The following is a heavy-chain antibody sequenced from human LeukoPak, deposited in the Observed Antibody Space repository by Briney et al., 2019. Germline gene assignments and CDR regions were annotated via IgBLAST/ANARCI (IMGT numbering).Heavy chain of an antibody. CDR1: GGSISSYY. J-gene: IGHJ6*02. CDR3: ARLPRRMSYYYGMDV. V-gene: IGHV4-59*08. D-gene: IGHD2-15*01. CDR2: IYYSGST. Sequence: PSETLSLTCTVSGGSISSYYWSWIRQPPGKGLEWIGYIYYSGSTNYNPSLKSRVTISVDTSKNQFSLKLSSVTAADTAVYYCARLPRRMSYYYGMDVWGQGTTVTVSS.